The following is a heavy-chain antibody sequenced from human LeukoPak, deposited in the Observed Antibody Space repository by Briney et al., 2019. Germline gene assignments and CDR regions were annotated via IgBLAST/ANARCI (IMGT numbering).Heavy chain of an antibody. V-gene: IGHV4-34*01. CDR2: INRSGGT. CDR3: SADHY. Sequence: SETLSLTCTVYGASFSVYYWSCIRQPPGKGLEWIGEINRSGGTNYNPSLRSRVTISIDTSKSQFSLNLSAATAADTAVYYCSADHYWGQGTLVTVSS. J-gene: IGHJ4*02. CDR1: GASFSVYY.